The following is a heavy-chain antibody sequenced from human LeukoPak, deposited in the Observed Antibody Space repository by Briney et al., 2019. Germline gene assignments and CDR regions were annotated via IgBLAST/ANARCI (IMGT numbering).Heavy chain of an antibody. D-gene: IGHD2-15*01. V-gene: IGHV4-34*01. CDR3: ARANPRKYCSGGSCSKVYYYYYGMDV. CDR1: GGSFSGYY. Sequence: PETLSLTCAVYGGSFSGYYWSWIRQPPGKGLEWIGEINHSGSTNYNPSLKSRVTISVDTSKNQFSLKLSSVTAADTAVYYCARANPRKYCSGGSCSKVYYYYYGMDVWGQGTTVTVSS. J-gene: IGHJ6*02. CDR2: INHSGST.